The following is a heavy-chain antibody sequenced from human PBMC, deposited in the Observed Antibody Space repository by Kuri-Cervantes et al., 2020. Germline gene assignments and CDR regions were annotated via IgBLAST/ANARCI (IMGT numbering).Heavy chain of an antibody. J-gene: IGHJ6*02. V-gene: IGHV3-30*02. D-gene: IGHD2-2*01. CDR3: AKVLAPKYCSSTSCSYYYYYGMDV. CDR1: GFAFSSYG. Sequence: GESLKISCAASGFAFSSYGMHWVRQAPGKGLEWVAVIWYDGSNKYYADSVKGRFTISRDNSKNTLYLQMNSLRAEDTAVYYCAKVLAPKYCSSTSCSYYYYYGMDVWGQGTTVTVSS. CDR2: IWYDGSNK.